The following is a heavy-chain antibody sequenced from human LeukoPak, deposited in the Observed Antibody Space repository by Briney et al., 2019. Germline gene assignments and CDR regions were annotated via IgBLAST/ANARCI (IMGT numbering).Heavy chain of an antibody. D-gene: IGHD2-15*01. CDR3: ARVVSGNFDY. J-gene: IGHJ4*02. Sequence: GGSLRLSCVVSGFTFSGHWMSWVRQAPGKGLEWVANIKEDGSEKYYADSVKGRFTISRDNAEDSLYLQMNSLRAEDMAVYYCARVVSGNFDYWGQGTLVTVSS. CDR2: IKEDGSEK. V-gene: IGHV3-7*01. CDR1: GFTFSGHW.